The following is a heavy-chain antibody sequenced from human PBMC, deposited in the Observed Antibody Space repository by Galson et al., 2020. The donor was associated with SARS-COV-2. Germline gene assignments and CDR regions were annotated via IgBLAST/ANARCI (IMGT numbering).Heavy chain of an antibody. CDR3: ARGGAAAGRPSDAFDI. J-gene: IGHJ3*02. D-gene: IGHD6-13*01. CDR1: GDSVSSNSAA. V-gene: IGHV6-1*01. CDR2: TYYRSKWYN. Sequence: ETSETLSLTCAISGDSVSSNSAAWNWIRQSPSRGLEWLGRTYYRSKWYNDYAVSVKSRITINPDTSKNQFSLQLNSVTPEDTAVYYCARGGAAAGRPSDAFDIWGQGTMVTVSS.